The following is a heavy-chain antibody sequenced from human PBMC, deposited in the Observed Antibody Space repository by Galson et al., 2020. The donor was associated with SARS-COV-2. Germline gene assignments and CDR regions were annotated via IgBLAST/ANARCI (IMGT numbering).Heavy chain of an antibody. J-gene: IGHJ5*02. CDR2: INHSGST. D-gene: IGHD3-10*01. V-gene: IGHV4-34*01. Sequence: SETLSLTCAVYGGSFSGYYWSWIRQPPGKGLEWIGEINHSGSTNYNPSLKSRVTISVDTSKNQFSLKLSSVTAADTAVYYCARRGRWRVDPWGQGTLVTVSS. CDR1: GGSFSGYY. CDR3: ARRGRWRVDP.